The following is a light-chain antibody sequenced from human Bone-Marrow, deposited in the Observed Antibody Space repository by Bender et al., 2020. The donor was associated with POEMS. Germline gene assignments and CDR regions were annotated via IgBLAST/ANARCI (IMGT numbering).Light chain of an antibody. CDR2: DVT. Sequence: SALAQPASVSGSPGQSITISCTGTTSDVGGYNYLSWYQQHPGKAPKLVIYDVTNRPSGVSNRFSGSKSGNTASLTISGLQAEDEADYYCCSYAGSRSFVVLGGGTKLTVL. V-gene: IGLV2-14*03. J-gene: IGLJ2*01. CDR3: CSYAGSRSFVV. CDR1: TSDVGGYNY.